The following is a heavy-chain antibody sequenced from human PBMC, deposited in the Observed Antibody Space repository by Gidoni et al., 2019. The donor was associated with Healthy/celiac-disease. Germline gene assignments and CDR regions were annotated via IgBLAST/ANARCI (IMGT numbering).Heavy chain of an antibody. D-gene: IGHD5-12*01. CDR3: AKSWGWLPEAFDI. Sequence: EVQLLESGGGLVQPGGSLRLSCSASGFTLSSYAMSWVRQAPGKGLEWVSAISGSGGSTYYADSVKGRFTISRDNSKNTLYLQMNSLRAEDTAVYYCAKSWGWLPEAFDIWGQGTMVTVSS. CDR2: ISGSGGST. V-gene: IGHV3-23*01. CDR1: GFTLSSYA. J-gene: IGHJ3*02.